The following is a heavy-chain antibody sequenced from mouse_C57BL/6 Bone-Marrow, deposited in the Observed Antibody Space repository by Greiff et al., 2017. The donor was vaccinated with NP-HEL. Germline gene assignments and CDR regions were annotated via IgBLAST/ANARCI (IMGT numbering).Heavy chain of an antibody. V-gene: IGHV1-72*01. CDR2: IYPSSGGT. J-gene: IGHJ2*01. D-gene: IGHD1-1*01. CDR3: ASYYCGSSSLDYWD. CDR1: GYTFTSYV. Sequence: VQLQQPGAELVKPGASVKLSCKASGYTFTSYVMHWVKQRPGQGLEWIGRIYPSSGGTKYNEKFKGKATLTVDKASSTVYMQLSSRTAEDSAVYCCASYYCGSSSLDYWDWGQGLTVTFAS.